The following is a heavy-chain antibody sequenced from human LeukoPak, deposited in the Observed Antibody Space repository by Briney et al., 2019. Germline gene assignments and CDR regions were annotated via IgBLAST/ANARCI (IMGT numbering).Heavy chain of an antibody. CDR1: GFTFSSYA. J-gene: IGHJ5*02. CDR3: ARGTGGVVVVGENWFDP. D-gene: IGHD2-15*01. V-gene: IGHV3-30*04. Sequence: GGSLRLSCAASGFTFSSYAMHWVRQAPGKGLEWVAVISYDGSNKYYADSVKGRFTISRDNSKNTLYLQMNSLRAEDTAVYYCARGTGGVVVVGENWFDPWGQGTLVTVSS. CDR2: ISYDGSNK.